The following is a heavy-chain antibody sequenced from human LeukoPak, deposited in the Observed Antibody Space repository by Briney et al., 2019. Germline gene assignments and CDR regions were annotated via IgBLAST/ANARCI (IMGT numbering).Heavy chain of an antibody. Sequence: SETLSLTCTVSGVSISSYYWSWLRQPPGKGLEGVGYIYYSGSNNYNPSLKSRVTISVDTSNTQFSLKLSSVTAADTAVYYCARTILTGWSPFDYWGQGTLVTVSS. J-gene: IGHJ4*02. V-gene: IGHV4-59*01. D-gene: IGHD3-9*01. CDR1: GVSISSYY. CDR2: IYYSGSN. CDR3: ARTILTGWSPFDY.